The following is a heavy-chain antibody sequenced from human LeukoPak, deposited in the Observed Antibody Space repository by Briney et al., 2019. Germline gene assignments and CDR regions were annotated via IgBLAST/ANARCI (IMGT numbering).Heavy chain of an antibody. J-gene: IGHJ4*02. CDR2: ISGSGGST. V-gene: IGHV3-23*01. Sequence: GGSLRLSCAASGFTFSSYAMSWVRQAPGKGLEWVSAISGSGGSTYYADSVKGRFTISRDNAKNSLYLQMNSLRAEDTAVYYCARATEWELPPSDYWGQGTLVTVSS. D-gene: IGHD1-26*01. CDR1: GFTFSSYA. CDR3: ARATEWELPPSDY.